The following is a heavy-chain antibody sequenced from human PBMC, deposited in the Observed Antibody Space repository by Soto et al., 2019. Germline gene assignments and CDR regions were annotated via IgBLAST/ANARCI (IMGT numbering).Heavy chain of an antibody. D-gene: IGHD1-26*01. Sequence: TVGSLRLSCAASGFTFSSYGMHWVRQAPGKGLEWVAVISYDGSNKYYADSVKGRLTISRDNSKNTLYLQMNSLRAEDTAVYYCAKDVVVGATTGLGDYYYYYGMDVWGQGTTVT. V-gene: IGHV3-30*18. CDR2: ISYDGSNK. J-gene: IGHJ6*02. CDR1: GFTFSSYG. CDR3: AKDVVVGATTGLGDYYYYYGMDV.